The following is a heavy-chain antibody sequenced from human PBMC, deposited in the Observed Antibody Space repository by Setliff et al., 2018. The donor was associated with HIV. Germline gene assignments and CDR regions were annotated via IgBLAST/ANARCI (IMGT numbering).Heavy chain of an antibody. V-gene: IGHV4-4*08. J-gene: IGHJ6*02. CDR2: IYSSGSI. D-gene: IGHD3-16*01. CDR3: ARGGYYYYFGVDV. CDR1: GGSISSHC. Sequence: SETLSLTCTVSGGSISSHCWSWIRQSPGKALEWIGYIYSSGSIIYNPSLKSRVTMSVDTSKNQFSLKLSSVTAADTAVYYCARGGYYYYFGVDVWGQGTTVTVSS.